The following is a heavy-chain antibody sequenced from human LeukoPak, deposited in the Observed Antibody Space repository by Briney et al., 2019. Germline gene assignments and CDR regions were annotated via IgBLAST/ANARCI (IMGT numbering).Heavy chain of an antibody. CDR3: ARVYYSNSYNYWYYDL. Sequence: SETLSLTCTVSGGSISSSSYYWGWIRQPPGKGLEWIGSIYYSGSTYYNPSLKSRVTISVDTSKNQFSLELSSVTAADTAVYYCARVYYSNSYNYWYYDLWGRGTLVTVSS. D-gene: IGHD6-13*01. V-gene: IGHV4-39*07. J-gene: IGHJ2*01. CDR2: IYYSGST. CDR1: GGSISSSSYY.